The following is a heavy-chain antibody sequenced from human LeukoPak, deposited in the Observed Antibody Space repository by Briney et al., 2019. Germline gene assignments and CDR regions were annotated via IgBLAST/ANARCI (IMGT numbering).Heavy chain of an antibody. CDR2: IYYSGST. D-gene: IGHD5-12*01. CDR3: ARERSDKRWLHPKGYWYFDL. Sequence: SETLSLTCTVSGGSISSSSYYWSWIRQPPGKGLEWIGYIYYSGSTNYNPSLKSRVTISVDTSKNQFSLKLSSVTAADTAVYYCARERSDKRWLHPKGYWYFDLWGRGTLVTVSS. J-gene: IGHJ2*01. CDR1: GGSISSSSYY. V-gene: IGHV4-61*01.